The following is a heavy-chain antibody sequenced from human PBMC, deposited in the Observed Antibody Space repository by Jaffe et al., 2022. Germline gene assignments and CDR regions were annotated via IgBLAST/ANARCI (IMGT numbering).Heavy chain of an antibody. CDR1: GGTFSSYA. J-gene: IGHJ6*03. CDR2: IIPIFGTA. CDR3: ARREKQQLDSYYYYYMDV. D-gene: IGHD6-13*01. V-gene: IGHV1-69*01. Sequence: QVQLVQSGAEVKKPGSSVKVSCKASGGTFSSYAISWVRQAPGQGLEWMGGIIPIFGTANYAQKFQGRVTITADESTSTAYMELSSLRSEDTAVYYCARREKQQLDSYYYYYMDVWGKGTTVTVSS.